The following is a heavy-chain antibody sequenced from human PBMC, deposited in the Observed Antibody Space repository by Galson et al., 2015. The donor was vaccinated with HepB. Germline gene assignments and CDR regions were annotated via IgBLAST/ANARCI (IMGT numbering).Heavy chain of an antibody. D-gene: IGHD3-3*01. CDR2: ISGSGGST. CDR3: AKEESYLETLPSYYFDY. V-gene: IGHV3-23*01. Sequence: SLRLSCAASGFTFSSYAMSWVRQAPGKGLEWVSAISGSGGSTYYADSVKGRFTISRDNSKNTLYLQMNSLRAEDTAVYYCAKEESYLETLPSYYFDYWGQGTLVTVSS. CDR1: GFTFSSYA. J-gene: IGHJ4*02.